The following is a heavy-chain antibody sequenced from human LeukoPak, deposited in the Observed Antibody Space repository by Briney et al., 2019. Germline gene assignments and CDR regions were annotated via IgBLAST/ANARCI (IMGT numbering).Heavy chain of an antibody. D-gene: IGHD5-12*01. CDR3: ARGGYSGYEVYF. CDR2: IIPTFGTA. V-gene: IGHV1-69*06. CDR1: GGTFSSYA. J-gene: IGHJ4*02. Sequence: ASVKVSCKASGGTFSSYAISWVRQAPGQGLEWMGGIIPTFGTANYAQKFQGRVTITADKSTSTAYMELSSLRSEDTAVYYCARGGYSGYEVYFWGQGTLVTVSS.